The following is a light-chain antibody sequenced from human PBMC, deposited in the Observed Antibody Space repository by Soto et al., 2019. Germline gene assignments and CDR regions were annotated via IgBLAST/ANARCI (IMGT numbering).Light chain of an antibody. Sequence: EIVLTQSPATLSLSPGERATLSCRASQSVSSYLAWYQQKPGQAPRLLIYDASNRATCIPARFSGSGSGTDFTLTISSLEPEHFAVYYCQQRSNWPPPLTFGGGTKVEIK. CDR1: QSVSSY. CDR2: DAS. J-gene: IGKJ4*01. CDR3: QQRSNWPPPLT. V-gene: IGKV3-11*01.